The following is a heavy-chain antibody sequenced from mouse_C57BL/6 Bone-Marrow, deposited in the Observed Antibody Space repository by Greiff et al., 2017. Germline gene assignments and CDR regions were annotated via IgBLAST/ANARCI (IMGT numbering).Heavy chain of an antibody. D-gene: IGHD4-1*01. V-gene: IGHV1-82*01. CDR2: IYPGDGDT. CDR1: GYAFSSSW. J-gene: IGHJ2*01. Sequence: VQLQQSGPELVKPGASVKISCKASGYAFSSSWMNWVKQRPGKGLEWIGRIYPGDGDTNYNGKFKGKATLTADKSSSTAYMQLSSLTSEDSAVYFCATGTGYFDYWGQGTTLTVSS. CDR3: ATGTGYFDY.